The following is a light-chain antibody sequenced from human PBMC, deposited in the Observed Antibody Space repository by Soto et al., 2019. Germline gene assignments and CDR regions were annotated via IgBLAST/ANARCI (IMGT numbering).Light chain of an antibody. CDR2: DVS. CDR1: SSDVGGYNY. Sequence: LNRAAYVTGFDREGRRISCTGTSSDVGGYNYVSWYQQHPGKAPKLMIYDVSNRPSGVSNRFSGSKSGNTASLTISGLQAEDEADYYCSSYTSSSTLGVFGTGPKVTAL. V-gene: IGLV2-14*01. J-gene: IGLJ1*01. CDR3: SSYTSSSTLGV.